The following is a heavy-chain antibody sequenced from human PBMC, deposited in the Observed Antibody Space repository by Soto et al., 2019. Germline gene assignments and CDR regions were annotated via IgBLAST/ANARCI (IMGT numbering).Heavy chain of an antibody. J-gene: IGHJ6*02. CDR1: GGSLSNYG. D-gene: IGHD4-17*01. CDR3: ARGDATKIAVTTYAMDV. Sequence: QVQLVQSGAEVKKPGSSVKVSCKASGGSLSNYGISWVRQAPGQGLEWMGGIIPVFGTANYAQKFQGRVTITADESTSIVYMDVTSLRSEDTAVYYCARGDATKIAVTTYAMDVWGQGTTVTVSS. V-gene: IGHV1-69*12. CDR2: IIPVFGTA.